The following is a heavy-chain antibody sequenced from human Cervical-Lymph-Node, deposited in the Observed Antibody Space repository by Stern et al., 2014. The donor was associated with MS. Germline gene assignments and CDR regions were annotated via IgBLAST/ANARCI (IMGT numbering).Heavy chain of an antibody. J-gene: IGHJ6*02. CDR3: ARERDYGQYYYYGMDV. Sequence: EVQLVESGGGLLQPGGSVRLSCAASGFTFSDYWMHWVRQAPGKGLVWVARINSDENTREYADSVKGRFAISRDVAKTTLYLQINSLRAEDTAVYYCARERDYGQYYYYGMDVWGQGTTVTVSS. V-gene: IGHV3-74*03. CDR2: INSDENTR. CDR1: GFTFSDYW. D-gene: IGHD4-17*01.